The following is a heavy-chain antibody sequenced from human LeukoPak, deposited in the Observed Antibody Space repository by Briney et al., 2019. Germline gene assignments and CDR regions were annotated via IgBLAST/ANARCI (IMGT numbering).Heavy chain of an antibody. Sequence: GGSLRLSCAASGFTFSTYAMHWVLQAPGKGLEGVAVISYDGSNKYYADSVKGRFTISRDNSKNTLYLQMNSLRAEDTAVYYCAKVKPYWYFDLWGRGTLVTVSS. CDR1: GFTFSTYA. V-gene: IGHV3-30*18. J-gene: IGHJ2*01. CDR3: AKVKPYWYFDL. CDR2: ISYDGSNK.